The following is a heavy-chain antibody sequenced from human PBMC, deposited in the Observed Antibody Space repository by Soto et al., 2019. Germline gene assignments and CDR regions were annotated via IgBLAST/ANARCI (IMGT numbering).Heavy chain of an antibody. CDR2: VYENGRP. CDR3: ARGVGSSPPRY. Sequence: PSETLSLTCTISGGSISVYYRSWIRQSPRQGLEWIGYVYENGRPYYSPSLKSRVTISADTAKNQISLKLTSATAADTAVYYCARGVGSSPPRYWGRGTLVTVSS. D-gene: IGHD3-9*01. V-gene: IGHV4-59*01. J-gene: IGHJ4*02. CDR1: GGSISVYY.